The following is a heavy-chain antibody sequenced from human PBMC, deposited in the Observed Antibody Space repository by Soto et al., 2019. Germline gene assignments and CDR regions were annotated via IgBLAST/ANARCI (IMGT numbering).Heavy chain of an antibody. D-gene: IGHD2-15*01. Sequence: SETLSLTCAVYGGSFSGYYWSWIRQPPGKGLEWIGEINHSGSTNYNPSLKSRVTISVDTSKNQFSLKLSSVTAADTAVYYCACGRAWRHYYYYGMDVWGKGTTVTVSS. J-gene: IGHJ6*04. CDR1: GGSFSGYY. V-gene: IGHV4-34*01. CDR3: ACGRAWRHYYYYGMDV. CDR2: INHSGST.